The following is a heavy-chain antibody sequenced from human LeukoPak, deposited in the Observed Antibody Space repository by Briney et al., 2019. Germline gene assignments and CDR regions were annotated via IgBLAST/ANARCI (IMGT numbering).Heavy chain of an antibody. Sequence: GGSLRLSCAASGFTFSSYSMNWVRQAPGKGLEWVSSISSSSSYIYYADSVKGRFTTSRDNAKNSLYLQMNSLRAEDTAVYYCARSTVTTWRYYYGMDVWGQGTTVTVSS. CDR1: GFTFSSYS. CDR3: ARSTVTTWRYYYGMDV. J-gene: IGHJ6*02. D-gene: IGHD4-11*01. CDR2: ISSSSSYI. V-gene: IGHV3-21*01.